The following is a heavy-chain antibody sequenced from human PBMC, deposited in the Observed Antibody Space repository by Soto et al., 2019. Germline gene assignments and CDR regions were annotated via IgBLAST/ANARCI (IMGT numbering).Heavy chain of an antibody. CDR1: GYRFTSYG. D-gene: IGHD6-19*01. V-gene: IGHV1-18*01. CDR3: ARAGIAVADY. J-gene: IGHJ4*02. CDR2: INAYNGNT. Sequence: ASVKVSCKASGYRFTSYGIGWVRQAPGQGLEWMGWINAYNGNTNYAQNLQGRVTLTTDTSTSTAYMELRSLRSNDTAVYYCARAGIAVADYWGQGTLVTVSS.